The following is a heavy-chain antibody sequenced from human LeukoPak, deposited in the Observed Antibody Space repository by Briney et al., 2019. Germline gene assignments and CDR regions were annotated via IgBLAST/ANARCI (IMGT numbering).Heavy chain of an antibody. V-gene: IGHV1-8*01. CDR2: MNPNSGNT. D-gene: IGHD5-24*01. Sequence: ASVKVSCKASEYTFTSYDINWVRQATGQGLEWMGWMNPNSGNTGYAQKFQGRVTMTRNTSISTAYMELSSLRSEDTAVYYCARGARRDGYIDYWGQGTLVTVSS. J-gene: IGHJ4*02. CDR1: EYTFTSYD. CDR3: ARGARRDGYIDY.